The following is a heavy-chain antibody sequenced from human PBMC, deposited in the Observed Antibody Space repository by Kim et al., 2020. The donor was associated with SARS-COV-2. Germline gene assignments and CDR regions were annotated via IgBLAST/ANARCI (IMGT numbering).Heavy chain of an antibody. CDR2: ISYDGSNK. D-gene: IGHD3-10*01. V-gene: IGHV3-30*18. J-gene: IGHJ4*02. Sequence: GGSLRLSCAASGFTFSSYGMHWVRQAPGKGLEWVAVISYDGSNKYYADSVKGRFTISRDNSKNTLYLQMNSLRAEDTAVYYCAKEPASGSGSYDHLDYWGQGTLVTVSS. CDR1: GFTFSSYG. CDR3: AKEPASGSGSYDHLDY.